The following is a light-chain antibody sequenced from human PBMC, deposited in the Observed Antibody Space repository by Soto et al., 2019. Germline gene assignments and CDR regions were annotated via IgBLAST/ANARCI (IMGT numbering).Light chain of an antibody. CDR2: AAS. CDR3: QKYSSVPV. Sequence: DIQMTQSPTSLSASVGDRVTITCRASQGIRNYVAWYQQIPGKAPKLLIYAASTLQSGVPSRFSGSGSGTDFTLPIHGLQPEDVATYSCQKYSSVPVFGPGTKVEIK. J-gene: IGKJ3*01. V-gene: IGKV1-27*01. CDR1: QGIRNY.